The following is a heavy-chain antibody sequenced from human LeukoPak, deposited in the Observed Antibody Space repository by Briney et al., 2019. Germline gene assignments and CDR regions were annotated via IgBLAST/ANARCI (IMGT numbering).Heavy chain of an antibody. V-gene: IGHV3-23*01. CDR2: VSGPGTTT. J-gene: IGHJ4*02. CDR3: ATRRSGNYFATFDY. Sequence: GGSLRLSCEASGFTFINYAMNWVRQAPEKGLEWVSTVSGPGTTTYYADSVKRRFTVSRDNSKNTVFLQMDSLRAEDTAVYYCATRRSGNYFATFDYWGQGILVTVSS. D-gene: IGHD3-22*01. CDR1: GFTFINYA.